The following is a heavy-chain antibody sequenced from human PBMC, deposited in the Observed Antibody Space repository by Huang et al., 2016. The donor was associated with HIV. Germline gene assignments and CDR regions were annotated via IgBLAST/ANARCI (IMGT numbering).Heavy chain of an antibody. Sequence: QVQLVESGGGVVQPGGSLRLSCAASGFPFNTHSMHWVRRAPGKGLDWVAVISNDGSNNYYADSVKGRFTISRDSSKSTLFLHMTSLRTEDTAVYYCARAKDTWDAYDIWGQGTMVIVSS. CDR3: ARAKDTWDAYDI. J-gene: IGHJ3*02. V-gene: IGHV3-30-3*01. CDR1: GFPFNTHS. D-gene: IGHD5-18*01. CDR2: ISNDGSNN.